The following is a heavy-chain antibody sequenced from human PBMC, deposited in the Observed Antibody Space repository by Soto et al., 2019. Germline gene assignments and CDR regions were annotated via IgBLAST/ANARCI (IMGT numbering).Heavy chain of an antibody. CDR1: WGSISDDY. D-gene: IGHD6-13*01. Sequence: XATLSLTITVSWGSISDDYWSWIRQPAGKGLEWIGRIFASGSTNYTPSLKSRVTMSVDRSKNQFSLRLSSVTAADTAIYYCARDYSSNWYSDYWGQGTLVTVSS. CDR3: ARDYSSNWYSDY. J-gene: IGHJ4*02. V-gene: IGHV4-4*07. CDR2: IFASGST.